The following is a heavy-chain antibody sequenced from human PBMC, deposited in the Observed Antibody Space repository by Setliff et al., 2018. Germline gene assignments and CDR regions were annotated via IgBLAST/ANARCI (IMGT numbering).Heavy chain of an antibody. V-gene: IGHV1-24*01. CDR3: ARALGATITHFDY. J-gene: IGHJ4*02. Sequence: ASVKVSCKVSGYTLTELSMHWVRQAPGKGLEWMGGFDPEDGETIYAQKFQGRVTMTRDTSISTAYMELSRLRSDDTAVYYCARALGATITHFDYWGQGTLVTAPQ. CDR2: FDPEDGET. D-gene: IGHD1-26*01. CDR1: GYTLTELS.